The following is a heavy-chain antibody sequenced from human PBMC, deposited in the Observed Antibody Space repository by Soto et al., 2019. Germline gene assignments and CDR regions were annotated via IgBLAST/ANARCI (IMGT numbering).Heavy chain of an antibody. V-gene: IGHV3-74*01. CDR1: GFPFSSYW. CDR3: SKVHSSGSASLDY. Sequence: GGSLRLSCAAFGFPFSSYWMHWVRQAPGKGLVWVSHINTDGSGTAYADAVRGRFTISRDNAKNTLYLQMNSLRAEDTAVYYCSKVHSSGSASLDYWGPGTLVTVSS. D-gene: IGHD3-22*01. CDR2: INTDGSGT. J-gene: IGHJ4*01.